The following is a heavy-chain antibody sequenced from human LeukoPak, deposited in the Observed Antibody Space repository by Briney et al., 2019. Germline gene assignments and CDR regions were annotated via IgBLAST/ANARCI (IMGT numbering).Heavy chain of an antibody. D-gene: IGHD1-26*01. CDR1: GFTFSSYG. V-gene: IGHV3-30*18. Sequence: PGGSLRLSCAASGFTFSSYGMHWVRQAPGKGLEWVAVISYDGTNNYYADSVKGRFTISRDNSKNTLYLQMNGLRAEDTAVYYCAKSTDSYSGSYLDYWGQGTLVTVSS. J-gene: IGHJ4*02. CDR3: AKSTDSYSGSYLDY. CDR2: ISYDGTNN.